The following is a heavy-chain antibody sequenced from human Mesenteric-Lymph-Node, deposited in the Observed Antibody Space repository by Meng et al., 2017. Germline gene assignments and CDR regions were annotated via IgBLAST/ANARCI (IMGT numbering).Heavy chain of an antibody. CDR3: ARDSGGWFDP. CDR2: IRSKANSHAT. V-gene: IGHV3-73*02. J-gene: IGHJ5*02. Sequence: GQLVVSGGGLVQPGGSLKLSCAAVGFTFSGSAMHWVRQASGKGLEWVGRIRSKANSHATAYAASVKGRFTISRDNSKNTVSLHIDSLRLEDTAVYYCARDSGGWFDPWGQGTLVTVSS. D-gene: IGHD3-16*01. CDR1: GFTFSGSA.